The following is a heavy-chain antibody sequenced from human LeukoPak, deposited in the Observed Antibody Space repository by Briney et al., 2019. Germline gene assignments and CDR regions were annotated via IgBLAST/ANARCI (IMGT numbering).Heavy chain of an antibody. D-gene: IGHD3-22*01. V-gene: IGHV4-61*09. CDR2: IHTSGST. CDR1: GASISSTSYC. Sequence: SETLSLTCTVSGASISSTSYCWGWIRQPAGKGLEWIGHIHTSGSTNYNPSLKSRVTISVDTSKNQFSLKLSSVTAADTAVYYCATSLPDSSGYYLPAFDTWGQGTMVTVSS. J-gene: IGHJ3*02. CDR3: ATSLPDSSGYYLPAFDT.